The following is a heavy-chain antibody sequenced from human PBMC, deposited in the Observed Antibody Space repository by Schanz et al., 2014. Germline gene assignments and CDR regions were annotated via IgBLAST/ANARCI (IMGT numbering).Heavy chain of an antibody. CDR1: GVTFSSYA. V-gene: IGHV3-23*01. CDR2: ISGSGAST. Sequence: EVQLLESGGGFVQPGGSLRLSCVASGVTFSSYAMSWVRQASGKGLEWVSAISGSGASTYYADSVKGRFTISRDLSSNTLYLQMNSLGADDSAIYYCAKDHPSSGWPAFDVWGQGTQVTVSS. D-gene: IGHD6-19*01. CDR3: AKDHPSSGWPAFDV. J-gene: IGHJ4*02.